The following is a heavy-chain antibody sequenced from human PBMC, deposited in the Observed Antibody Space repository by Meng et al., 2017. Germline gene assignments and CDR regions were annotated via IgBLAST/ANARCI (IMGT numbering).Heavy chain of an antibody. CDR1: GFTFSSYS. CDR2: ISSSSSYI. Sequence: ETLSLTCAASGFTFSSYSMNWVRQAPGKGLEWVSSISSSSSYIYYADSVKGRFTISRDNAKNSLYLQMNSLRAEDTAVYYCARDIEGGVIVSYYYYGMDVWGQGTTVTVYS. CDR3: ARDIEGGVIVSYYYYGMDV. J-gene: IGHJ6*02. V-gene: IGHV3-21*01. D-gene: IGHD3-16*02.